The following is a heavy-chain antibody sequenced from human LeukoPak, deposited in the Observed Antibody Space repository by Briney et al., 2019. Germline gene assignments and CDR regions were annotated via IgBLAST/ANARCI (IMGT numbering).Heavy chain of an antibody. CDR2: ISYDGSNK. D-gene: IGHD5-24*01. J-gene: IGHJ4*02. CDR1: GFTFDDYA. CDR3: ARDLGWLQPFDY. Sequence: GGSLRLSCAASGFTFDDYAMHWVRQAPGKGLEWVAVISYDGSNKYYADSVKGRFTISRDNSKNTLYLQMNSLRAEDTAVYYCARDLGWLQPFDYWGQGTLVTVSS. V-gene: IGHV3-30-3*01.